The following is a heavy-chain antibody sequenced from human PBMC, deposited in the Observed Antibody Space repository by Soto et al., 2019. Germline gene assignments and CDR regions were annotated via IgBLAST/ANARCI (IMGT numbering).Heavy chain of an antibody. V-gene: IGHV3-30*18. J-gene: IGHJ6*02. CDR1: GFTFSAYG. CDR3: AKVTFSGDYYYSYGMDV. D-gene: IGHD1-26*01. CDR2: ISYDGSSK. Sequence: QEKLVESGGGVVQPGRSLRLSCAASGFTFSAYGMHWVRQAPGKGLESVTVISYDGSSKYYADSVKGRFIVSRDNSKNTLYLQMNSLRPEDTAVYYCAKVTFSGDYYYSYGMDVWGQGTTVTVSS.